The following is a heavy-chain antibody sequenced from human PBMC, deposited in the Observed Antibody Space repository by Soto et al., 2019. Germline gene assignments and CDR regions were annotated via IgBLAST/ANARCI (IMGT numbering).Heavy chain of an antibody. J-gene: IGHJ6*03. CDR3: ASGPYCSSTSCHEAAYYYYYMDV. D-gene: IGHD2-2*01. CDR1: GGTFSSYT. Sequence: ASVKVSCKASGGTFSSYTISWVRQAPGQGLEWMGRIIPILGIANYAQKFQGRVTITADKSTSTAYMELSSLRSEDTAVYYCASGPYCSSTSCHEAAYYYYYMDVWGKGTTVTVSS. V-gene: IGHV1-69*02. CDR2: IIPILGIA.